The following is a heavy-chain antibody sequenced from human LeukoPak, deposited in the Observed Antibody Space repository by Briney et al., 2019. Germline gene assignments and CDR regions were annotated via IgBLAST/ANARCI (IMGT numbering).Heavy chain of an antibody. V-gene: IGHV3-23*01. D-gene: IGHD3-22*01. J-gene: IGHJ4*02. CDR1: GFTFSSYA. Sequence: GGSLRLSCAASGFTFSSYAMSWVRQAPGKGLEWVSAISGSGGSTYYADPVKGRFTISRDNSKNTLYLQMNSLRAEDTAVYYCAKGIKWCYYDSSGYYYERYFDYWGQGTLVTVYS. CDR2: ISGSGGST. CDR3: AKGIKWCYYDSSGYYYERYFDY.